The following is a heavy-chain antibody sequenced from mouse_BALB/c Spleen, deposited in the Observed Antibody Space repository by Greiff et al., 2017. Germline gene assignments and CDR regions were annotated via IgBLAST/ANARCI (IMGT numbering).Heavy chain of an antibody. CDR3: ARDGGTTVVDYFDY. Sequence: EVKVVESGGGLVQPGGSLRLSCATSGFTFSDFYMEWVRQPPGKRLEWIAASRNKANDYTTEYSASVKGRFIVSRDTSQSILYLQMNALRAEDTAIYYCARDGGTTVVDYFDYWGQGTTLTVSS. CDR2: SRNKANDYTT. J-gene: IGHJ2*01. CDR1: GFTFSDFY. D-gene: IGHD1-1*01. V-gene: IGHV7-1*02.